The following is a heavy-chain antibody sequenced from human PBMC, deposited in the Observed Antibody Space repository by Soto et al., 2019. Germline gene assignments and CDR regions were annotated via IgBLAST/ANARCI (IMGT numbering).Heavy chain of an antibody. CDR2: FFYSGST. D-gene: IGHD6-19*01. V-gene: IGHV4-39*01. CDR3: ARQPMAAKGPYFDY. CDR1: GGSISSSSYY. J-gene: IGHJ4*02. Sequence: PSETLSLTCTVSGGSISSSSYYWGCIRRPPGKSLEWIGSFFYSGSTFYNPSLKSRVTISVDTSKNQFSLKLSSVSAADTAVYYCARQPMAAKGPYFDYWGQGALVTVSS.